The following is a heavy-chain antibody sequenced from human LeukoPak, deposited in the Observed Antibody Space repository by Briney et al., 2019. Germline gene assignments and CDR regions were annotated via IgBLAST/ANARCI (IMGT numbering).Heavy chain of an antibody. CDR3: ARGVYSSSWYRRPYFDY. CDR2: ISYGGSNK. CDR1: GFTFSSYA. J-gene: IGHJ4*02. D-gene: IGHD6-13*01. V-gene: IGHV3-30*04. Sequence: GGSLRLSCAASGFTFSSYAMHWVRQAPGKGLEWVAVISYGGSNKYYAASVKGRFTISRDNSKNTLYLQMNSLRAEDTAVYYCARGVYSSSWYRRPYFDYWGQGTLVTVSS.